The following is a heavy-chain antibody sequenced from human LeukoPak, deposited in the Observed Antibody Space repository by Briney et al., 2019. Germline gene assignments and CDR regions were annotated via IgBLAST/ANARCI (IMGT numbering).Heavy chain of an antibody. Sequence: GRSLRLSCAASGFTFDDYAMHWVRQAPGKGLEWVSGISWNSGSIGYADSVKGRFSTSRDNAKSSLYLQMNSLRAEDTAVYYCTRDLPVPSLVRGIIIYGLIDYWGQGTLVTVSS. V-gene: IGHV3-9*01. CDR1: GFTFDDYA. CDR3: TRDLPVPSLVRGIIIYGLIDY. D-gene: IGHD3-10*01. J-gene: IGHJ4*02. CDR2: ISWNSGSI.